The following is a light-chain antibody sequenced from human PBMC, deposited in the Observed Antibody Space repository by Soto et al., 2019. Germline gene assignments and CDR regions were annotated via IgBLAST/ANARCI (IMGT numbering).Light chain of an antibody. CDR2: ATS. J-gene: IGKJ1*01. CDR1: QSIDNRY. CDR3: QQYFGSSWT. Sequence: EIVLMQSPSTLSSSQGERATLSCRASQSIDNRYLAWYQHKPGQAPRLLIYATSSRATGIPDRFGGSGSGTDFTLTINRLEPEDFAVYYCQQYFGSSWTFGQGTKV. V-gene: IGKV3-20*01.